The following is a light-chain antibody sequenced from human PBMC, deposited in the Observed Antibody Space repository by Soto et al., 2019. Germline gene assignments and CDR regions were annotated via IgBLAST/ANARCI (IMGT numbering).Light chain of an antibody. Sequence: DIPMTQSPSSLSASVGDRVTITCRASQSIRSYLNWYQQKPGEAPQLLIYAASTLQSGVPSRFSGSGSGTEFTLTIRSLQPEDFATYFCQQSYITPRTFGPGTKVDVK. CDR1: QSIRSY. CDR2: AAS. CDR3: QQSYITPRT. J-gene: IGKJ3*01. V-gene: IGKV1-39*01.